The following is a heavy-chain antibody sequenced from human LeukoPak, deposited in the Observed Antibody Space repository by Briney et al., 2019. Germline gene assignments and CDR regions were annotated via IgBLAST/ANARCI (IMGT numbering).Heavy chain of an antibody. CDR1: GDSISSSMFY. D-gene: IGHD7-27*01. CDR2: ILYSGST. V-gene: IGHV4-39*07. CDR3: ARDLRAGDLALDY. J-gene: IGHJ4*02. Sequence: SETLSLTCTVSGDSISSSMFYWGWIRQPPGRGLEWIGNILYSGSTYYNPSLKSRVTISVDTSKNQFSLKVRSVTAADTVVYYCARDLRAGDLALDYWGQGTLVTVSS.